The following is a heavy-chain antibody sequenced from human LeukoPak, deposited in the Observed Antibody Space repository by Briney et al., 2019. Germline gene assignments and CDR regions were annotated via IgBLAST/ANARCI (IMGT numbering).Heavy chain of an antibody. CDR2: IYYSGST. J-gene: IGHJ4*02. D-gene: IGHD2-2*01. CDR1: GGSISSGDYY. CDR3: ARGQDCSSTSCYFDY. Sequence: PSETLSLTCTVSGGSISSGDYYWSWIRQPPGKGLEWIGYIYYSGSTYYNPSLKSRVTISVDTSKNQFSLKLSSVTAADTAVYYCARGQDCSSTSCYFDYWGQGTPVTVSS. V-gene: IGHV4-30-4*08.